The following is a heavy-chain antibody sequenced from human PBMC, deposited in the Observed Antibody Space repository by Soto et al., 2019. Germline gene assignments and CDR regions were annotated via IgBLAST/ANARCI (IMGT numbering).Heavy chain of an antibody. V-gene: IGHV4-30-4*01. D-gene: IGHD3-22*01. CDR1: GGSISSGDYY. J-gene: IGHJ6*02. Sequence: QVQLQESGPGLVKPSQTLSLTCTVSGGSISSGDYYGSWIRQPPGKGLEWIGYIYYSGSTYYNPCLKSRGTISVDTSKNQFSLKLSSVNAADTAVYYCARAAQFDISGYYVRDFYYYGMDVCGQGTTVTVSS. CDR3: ARAAQFDISGYYVRDFYYYGMDV. CDR2: IYYSGST.